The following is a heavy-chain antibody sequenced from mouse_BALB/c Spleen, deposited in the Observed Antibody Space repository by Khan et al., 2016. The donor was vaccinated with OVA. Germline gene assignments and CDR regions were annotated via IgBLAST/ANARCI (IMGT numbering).Heavy chain of an antibody. Sequence: QVQLQQPGAELVKPGASVKLSCKASGYTFTNYYMYWVKQRPGQGLEWIGGINPSNGGTYFNGKFKSKATLTVDKSSSTASMQLSSLTYEDSAVYDCTRSGWAAFAYWGQGTLVTVSA. CDR3: TRSGWAAFAY. CDR1: GYTFTNYY. V-gene: IGHV1S81*02. D-gene: IGHD1-1*02. CDR2: INPSNGGT. J-gene: IGHJ3*01.